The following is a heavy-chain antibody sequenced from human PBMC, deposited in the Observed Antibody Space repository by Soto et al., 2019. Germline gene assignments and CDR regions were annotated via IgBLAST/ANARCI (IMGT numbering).Heavy chain of an antibody. D-gene: IGHD3-22*01. CDR3: AREAPPRNYDDSSGYFDC. V-gene: IGHV3-48*03. Sequence: EEQLVESGGGLVQPGGSLRLSCAASGFIFSSYEMNWVRQAPGKGLEWVSYISGSGSTIYYADSVKGRFTISRDNAKNSLYLQMNSLRAEDTAVYYCAREAPPRNYDDSSGYFDCWGQGTLVTVSS. J-gene: IGHJ4*02. CDR2: ISGSGSTI. CDR1: GFIFSSYE.